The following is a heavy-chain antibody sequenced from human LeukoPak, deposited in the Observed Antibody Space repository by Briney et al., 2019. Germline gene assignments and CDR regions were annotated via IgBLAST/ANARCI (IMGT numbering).Heavy chain of an antibody. CDR2: ISGSGGRT. D-gene: IGHD5-18*01. J-gene: IGHJ4*02. V-gene: IGHV3-23*01. CDR1: GITLSNYG. Sequence: GSLRLSCAVSGITLSNYGMSWVRQAPGKGLEWVAGISGSGGRTDYAVSVKGRFTISRDNSKNTLYLQMKSLRAEDTAVYYCAKNPNGDSYGTFDYWGQGTLVTVSS. CDR3: AKNPNGDSYGTFDY.